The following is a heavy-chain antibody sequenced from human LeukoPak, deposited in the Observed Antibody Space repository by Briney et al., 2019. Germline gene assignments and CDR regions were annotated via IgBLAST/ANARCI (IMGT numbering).Heavy chain of an antibody. D-gene: IGHD6-13*01. CDR1: GYSFTSYW. CDR3: ARLAISSIWSVYFDY. CDR2: IYSGDSNT. V-gene: IGHV5-51*01. J-gene: IGHJ4*02. Sequence: GESLKISCKGSGYSFTSYWIGWVRQMPGKGLVWMGIIYSGDSNTRYSPSFQGQVTISADKSISTAYLQWSSLKASDTAMYYCARLAISSIWSVYFDYWGQGTLVTVSS.